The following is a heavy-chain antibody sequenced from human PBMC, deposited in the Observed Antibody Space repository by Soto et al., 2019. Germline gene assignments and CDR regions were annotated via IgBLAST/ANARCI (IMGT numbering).Heavy chain of an antibody. V-gene: IGHV4-39*01. CDR1: GGSVSSSSSY. CDR3: ARWVRRTVVVAASSPDAFDI. Sequence: QLQLQESGPGLVKPSETLSLTCTVSGGSVSSSSSYWGWIRQPPGKGLEWIGSIFFTGSTYYNPSLKSRVTVSVDTSKNQFSLKLSSVTAADTAVYYCARWVRRTVVVAASSPDAFDIWGQGTVVIVSS. CDR2: IFFTGST. D-gene: IGHD2-15*01. J-gene: IGHJ3*02.